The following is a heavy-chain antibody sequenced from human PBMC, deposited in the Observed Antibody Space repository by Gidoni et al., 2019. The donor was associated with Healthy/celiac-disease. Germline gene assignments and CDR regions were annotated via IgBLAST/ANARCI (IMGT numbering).Heavy chain of an antibody. CDR3: ARGLAGVLLWFRELSYNWFDP. Sequence: QVQLQQWGAGLLKPSETLSLTCAVYGGSFSGYYWSWIRQPPGKGLEWIGEINHSGSTNYNPSLKSRVTISVDTSKNQFSLKLSSVTAADTAVYYCARGLAGVLLWFRELSYNWFDPWGQGTLVTVSS. CDR2: INHSGST. CDR1: GGSFSGYY. J-gene: IGHJ5*02. D-gene: IGHD3-10*01. V-gene: IGHV4-34*01.